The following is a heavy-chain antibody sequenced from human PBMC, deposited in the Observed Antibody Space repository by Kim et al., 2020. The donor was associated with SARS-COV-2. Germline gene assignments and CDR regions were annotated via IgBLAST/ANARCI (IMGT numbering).Heavy chain of an antibody. CDR3: ARFLVATRYFDY. D-gene: IGHD2-21*01. J-gene: IGHJ4*02. V-gene: IGHV3-23*01. Sequence: GGSLRLSCAASGFTFTNNAMSWVRQAPGKGLEWIAHIHTTGVTTSYADSVKGRFTISRDNSRNTLYLQMNSLRVEDTAVYYCARFLVATRYFDYWGQGTLVTVSS. CDR1: GFTFTNNA. CDR2: IHTTGVTT.